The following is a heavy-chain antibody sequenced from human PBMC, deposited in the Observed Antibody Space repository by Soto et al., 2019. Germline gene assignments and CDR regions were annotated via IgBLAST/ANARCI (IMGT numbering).Heavy chain of an antibody. CDR3: ARDKITGLFDY. Sequence: SETLSLTCTVSGGSISSYYWSWIRQPPGKGLEWIGYIYYTGSTNYNPSLKSRVTISVDTSKNQVSLKLSSVTAADTAVYYCARDKITGLFDYWGQGTLVTVSS. CDR1: GGSISSYY. J-gene: IGHJ4*02. CDR2: IYYTGST. D-gene: IGHD2-8*02. V-gene: IGHV4-59*12.